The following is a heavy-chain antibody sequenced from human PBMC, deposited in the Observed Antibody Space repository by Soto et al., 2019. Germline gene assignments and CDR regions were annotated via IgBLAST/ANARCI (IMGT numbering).Heavy chain of an antibody. V-gene: IGHV1-8*01. CDR2: MNPNSANT. CDR1: GYTFTSFD. CDR3: ARSDYCSSATCHHFDP. Sequence: ASVKVSCKASGYTFTSFDINWVRQATGQGLEWMGWMNPNSANTGYAQKFQGRVTLTRDTSINTAYMELNSLTSEDTAIYYCARSDYCSSATCHHFDPWGQGTLVTVSS. D-gene: IGHD2-15*01. J-gene: IGHJ5*02.